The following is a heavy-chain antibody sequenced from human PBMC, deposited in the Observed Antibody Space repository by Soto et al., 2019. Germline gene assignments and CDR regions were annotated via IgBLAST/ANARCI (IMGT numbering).Heavy chain of an antibody. CDR1: GFTFSSYG. Sequence: GGSLRLSCAASGFTFSSYGMHWVRQAPGKGLEWVAVIWYDGSNKYYADSVKGRFTISRDNSKNTLYLQMNSLRAEDTAVYYCAREEAAAGLYYYYGMDVWGQGTTVTVSS. V-gene: IGHV3-33*01. CDR3: AREEAAAGLYYYYGMDV. J-gene: IGHJ6*02. CDR2: IWYDGSNK. D-gene: IGHD6-13*01.